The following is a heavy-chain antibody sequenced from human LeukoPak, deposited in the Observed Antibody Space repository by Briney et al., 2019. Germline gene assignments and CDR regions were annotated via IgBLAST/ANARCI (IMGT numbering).Heavy chain of an antibody. V-gene: IGHV4-31*03. CDR2: VYYTGST. CDR1: GGSISSGGSY. CDR3: PRSPIDETMFRGVIITCYWFDP. J-gene: IGHJ5*02. Sequence: SETLSLTCTVSGGSISSGGSYWSWIRQHPGKGLEWFGYVYYTGSTSYNPSRKSRITISVDTAKNQFILRLSSVTAADAAELYCPRSPIDETMFRGVIITCYWFDPWGQGTLVTVSS. D-gene: IGHD3-10*01.